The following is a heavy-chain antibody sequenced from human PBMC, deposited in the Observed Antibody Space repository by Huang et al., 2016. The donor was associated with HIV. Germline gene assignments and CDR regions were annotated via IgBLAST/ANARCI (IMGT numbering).Heavy chain of an antibody. CDR1: GFTFSSHA. CDR3: AKGWGATTDFDY. D-gene: IGHD4-4*01. Sequence: VQLLDSGGGLVQPGGSLRLSCAASGFTFSSHAMNWVRQAPGKGLEWVSSMSASGDSPYYADSVKGRFTISRDNSKNTLYLQMNSLRAEDTALYYCAKGWGATTDFDYWGQGTLVTVSS. V-gene: IGHV3-23*01. J-gene: IGHJ4*02. CDR2: MSASGDSP.